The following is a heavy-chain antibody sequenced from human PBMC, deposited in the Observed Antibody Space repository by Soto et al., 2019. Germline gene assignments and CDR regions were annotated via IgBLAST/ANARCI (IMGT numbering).Heavy chain of an antibody. J-gene: IGHJ6*02. D-gene: IGHD6-19*01. CDR3: ARDGRAVAGTSKGYYYYGMDV. Sequence: SETLSLTCTVSGGSISSSSYYWGWIRQPPGKGLEWIGSIYYSGSTYYNPSLKSRVTISVDTSKNQFSLKLSSVTAADAAVYYCARDGRAVAGTSKGYYYYGMDVWGQGTTVTVSS. CDR1: GGSISSSSYY. V-gene: IGHV4-39*02. CDR2: IYYSGST.